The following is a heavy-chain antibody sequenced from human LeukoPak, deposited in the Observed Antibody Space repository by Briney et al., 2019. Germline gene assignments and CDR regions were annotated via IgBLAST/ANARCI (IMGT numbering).Heavy chain of an antibody. J-gene: IGHJ4*02. CDR1: GGSISSYY. V-gene: IGHV4-59*01. Sequence: SETLSLTRTVSGGSISSYYWSWIRQPPGKGLEWIGYIYYSGSTNYNPSLKSRVTISVDTSKNQFSLKLSSVTAADTAVYYCAAMLNSGSYSVSYWGQGTLVTVSS. CDR3: AAMLNSGSYSVSY. CDR2: IYYSGST. D-gene: IGHD1-26*01.